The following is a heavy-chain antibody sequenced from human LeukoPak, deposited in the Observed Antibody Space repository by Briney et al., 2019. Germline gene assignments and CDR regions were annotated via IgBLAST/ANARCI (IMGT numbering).Heavy chain of an antibody. CDR1: GGSISSSSYY. CDR2: IYYSGST. CDR3: ARPSGSYFLDAFDI. J-gene: IGHJ3*02. D-gene: IGHD1-26*01. V-gene: IGHV4-39*01. Sequence: TSETLSLTCTVSGGSISSSSYYWGWIRQPPGKGLEWIGSIYYSGSTYYNPSLKSRVTISVDTSKNQFSLKLSSVTAADTAVYYCARPSGSYFLDAFDIWGQGTMVTVSS.